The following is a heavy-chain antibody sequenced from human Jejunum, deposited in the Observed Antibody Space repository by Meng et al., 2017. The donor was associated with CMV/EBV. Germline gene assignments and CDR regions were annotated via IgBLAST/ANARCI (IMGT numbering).Heavy chain of an antibody. CDR1: GFTVSTNY. CDR2: IYTSGNT. D-gene: IGHD3-10*01. V-gene: IGHV3-53*01. J-gene: IGHJ4*01. Sequence: CAASGFTVSTNYMNWVRQAPGKGLEWVSVIYTSGNTYYADSVKGRFTISRDSSTNTAYLQMNSLRNEDTAVYYCAKGGFGRPLDYWGHGTRVTVSS. CDR3: AKGGFGRPLDY.